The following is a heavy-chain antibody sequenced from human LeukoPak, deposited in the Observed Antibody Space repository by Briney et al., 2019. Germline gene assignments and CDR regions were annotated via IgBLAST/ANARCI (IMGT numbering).Heavy chain of an antibody. CDR1: GGTFSSYA. J-gene: IGHJ4*02. CDR3: ARDPGYYDTSGYPAYFDY. V-gene: IGHV1-69*05. Sequence: SVKVSCKASGGTFSSYAISWVRQAPGQGLEWMGGIIPIFGTANYAQRFQGRVTITTDESTITAYMEMSGLRSEDTAVYYCARDPGYYDTSGYPAYFDYWGQGTLVTVSS. CDR2: IIPIFGTA. D-gene: IGHD3-22*01.